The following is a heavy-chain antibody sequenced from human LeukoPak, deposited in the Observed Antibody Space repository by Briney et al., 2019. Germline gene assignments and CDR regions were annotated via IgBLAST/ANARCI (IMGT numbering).Heavy chain of an antibody. J-gene: IGHJ4*02. CDR1: GYTFTGYY. D-gene: IGHD3-16*02. V-gene: IGHV1-2*02. CDR2: INPNSGGT. Sequence: GASVKVSCKASGYTFTGYYMHWVRQAPGQGLEWMGWINPNSGGTNYAQKFQGRVTMTRDTSISTACMELSRLRSDDTAVYYCAREGWLGELSLPIYYFDYWGQGTLVTVSS. CDR3: AREGWLGELSLPIYYFDY.